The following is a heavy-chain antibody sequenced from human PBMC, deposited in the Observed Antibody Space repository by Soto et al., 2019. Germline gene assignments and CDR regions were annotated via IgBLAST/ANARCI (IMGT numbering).Heavy chain of an antibody. Sequence: SETLSLTCTVSGGSISSSSYYWGWIRQPPGKGLEWIGSIYYSGSTYYNPSLKSRVTISVDTSKNQFTMKLSSVTAAVTAVYYCARHFGSREYYYYYGMDVWGQGTTVT. CDR1: GGSISSSSYY. V-gene: IGHV4-39*01. CDR2: IYYSGST. J-gene: IGHJ6*02. D-gene: IGHD6-13*01. CDR3: ARHFGSREYYYYYGMDV.